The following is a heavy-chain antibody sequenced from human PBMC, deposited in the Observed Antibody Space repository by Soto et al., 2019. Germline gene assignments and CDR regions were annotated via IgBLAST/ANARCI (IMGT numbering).Heavy chain of an antibody. V-gene: IGHV3-9*01. CDR2: ISWNSGSI. J-gene: IGHJ4*02. CDR1: GFTFDDYA. D-gene: IGHD6-13*01. Sequence: EVQLVESGGGLVQPGRALRRSCAAAGFTFDDYAMHWVRQAPGKGLEWVSGISWNSGSIGYADSVKGRFTISRDNAKNSLYLHMNSLRAEDTALYYCAKSQIAGTPTYYFDYWGQGTLVTVSS. CDR3: AKSQIAGTPTYYFDY.